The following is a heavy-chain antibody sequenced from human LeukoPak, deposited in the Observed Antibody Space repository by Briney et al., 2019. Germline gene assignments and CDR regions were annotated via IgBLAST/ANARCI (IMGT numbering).Heavy chain of an antibody. J-gene: IGHJ4*02. CDR3: ARTGITGTTSDY. Sequence: PSETLSLTCSVSGVSISKYYWSWIRQPPGKGLEWIGYIYYSGSTNYNPSLKSRVTISLDTSKNQFSLKLSSVTAADTAVYYCARTGITGTTSDYWGQGTLVTVSS. D-gene: IGHD1-20*01. CDR1: GVSISKYY. V-gene: IGHV4-59*01. CDR2: IYYSGST.